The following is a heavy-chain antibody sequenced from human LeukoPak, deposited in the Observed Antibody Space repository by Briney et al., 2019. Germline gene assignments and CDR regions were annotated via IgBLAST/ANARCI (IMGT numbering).Heavy chain of an antibody. D-gene: IGHD2-21*02. CDR2: ISSSSSYI. J-gene: IGHJ4*02. Sequence: GGSLRLSCAASGFTFSSYSMNWVRQAPGKGLEWVSSISSSSSYIYYADSVKGRFTISRDNAKNSLYLQMNGLRAEDTAVYYCARAPLAYCGGDCYSDSEFDYWGQGTLVTVSS. CDR1: GFTFSSYS. CDR3: ARAPLAYCGGDCYSDSEFDY. V-gene: IGHV3-21*01.